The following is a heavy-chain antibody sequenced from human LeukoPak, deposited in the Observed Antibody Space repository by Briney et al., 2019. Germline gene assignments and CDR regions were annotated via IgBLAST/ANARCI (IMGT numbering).Heavy chain of an antibody. D-gene: IGHD2-2*01. J-gene: IGHJ4*02. V-gene: IGHV3-30-3*01. CDR2: ISYDGSNK. Sequence: GRSLRLSCAASGFTFSSYAMHWVRQAPGKGLEWVAVISYDGSNKYYADSVKGRFTISRDNSKNTLYLQMNSLRAEDTAVYYCARDRWHIVVVPAASGDYWGQGTLVTVSS. CDR3: ARDRWHIVVVPAASGDY. CDR1: GFTFSSYA.